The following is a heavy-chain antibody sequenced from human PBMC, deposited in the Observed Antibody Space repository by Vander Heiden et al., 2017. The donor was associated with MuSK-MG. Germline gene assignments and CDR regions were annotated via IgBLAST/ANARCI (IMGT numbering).Heavy chain of an antibody. CDR3: WILGRGQGDYDS. Sequence: QVQLQESGPGLVKPSETLSLTCDVSGYSISSGLYWGWIRQRRGRGLEWSGSVHNSRNTYYCSSHKGRVSISVDPSKNQFSLNRPSQPAADTAGCGCWILGRGQGDYDSW. CDR2: VHNSRNT. J-gene: IGHJ5*01. V-gene: IGHV4-38-2*01. CDR1: GYSISSGLY. D-gene: IGHD4-17*01.